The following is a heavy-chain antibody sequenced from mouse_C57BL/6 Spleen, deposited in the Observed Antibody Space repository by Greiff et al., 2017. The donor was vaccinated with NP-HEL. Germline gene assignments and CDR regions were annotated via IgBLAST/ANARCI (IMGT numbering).Heavy chain of an antibody. D-gene: IGHD2-3*01. Sequence: DVKLVESGGGLVKPGGSLKLSCAASGFTFSDYRMHWVRQAPEKGLEWVAYISSGSSTIYYAATVKGRFTIPRDNAKNTLILQMTSVSSEDTAMYYCADDGYSAMDYWGQGTSVTVSS. CDR2: ISSGSSTI. V-gene: IGHV5-17*01. CDR1: GFTFSDYR. J-gene: IGHJ4*01. CDR3: ADDGYSAMDY.